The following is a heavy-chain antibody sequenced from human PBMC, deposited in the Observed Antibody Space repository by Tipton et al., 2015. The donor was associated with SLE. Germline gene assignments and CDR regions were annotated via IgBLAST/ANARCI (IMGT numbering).Heavy chain of an antibody. J-gene: IGHJ6*02. CDR2: MSDGGGT. D-gene: IGHD2-21*02. Sequence: TLSLTCSVSGGSISSNYWIWIRQPPGKGLEWIGYMSDGGGTTHNPSLKSRVTISVDPAKNQFSLKLTSVTAADTAVYYCARGMVTGRGAFLGVDVWGQGTPVNVSS. CDR3: ARGMVTGRGAFLGVDV. V-gene: IGHV4-59*08. CDR1: GGSISSNY.